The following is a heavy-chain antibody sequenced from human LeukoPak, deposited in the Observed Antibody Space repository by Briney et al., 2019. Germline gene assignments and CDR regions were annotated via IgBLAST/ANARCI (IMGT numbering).Heavy chain of an antibody. V-gene: IGHV1-2*02. CDR2: INPYSGGT. CDR1: GYTFTGYY. J-gene: IGHJ4*02. Sequence: GAPVKVPCKASGYTFTGYYMHWVRQAPGQGLEWMGWINPYSGGTNYAQKFQGRVTMHRNTSISTAYMELSRLRSDDTAVYYCARGGDSSGYYYDGGWGQGTLVTVSS. D-gene: IGHD3-22*01. CDR3: ARGGDSSGYYYDGG.